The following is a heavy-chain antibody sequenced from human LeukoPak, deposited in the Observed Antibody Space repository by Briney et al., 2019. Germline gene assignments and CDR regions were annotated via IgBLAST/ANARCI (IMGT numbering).Heavy chain of an antibody. CDR3: ARTTEAHSWRTRYYDYYMDV. D-gene: IGHD6-13*01. Sequence: SETLSLTCTVSGGSISGYYWSWIRQPPGKGLEWIGYIYYSGSTNYNPSLKSRVTISLDTSKNQFSLKLSSVTAADTAVYYCARTTEAHSWRTRYYDYYMDVWGKGTTVTVSS. V-gene: IGHV4-59*01. CDR1: GGSISGYY. J-gene: IGHJ6*03. CDR2: IYYSGST.